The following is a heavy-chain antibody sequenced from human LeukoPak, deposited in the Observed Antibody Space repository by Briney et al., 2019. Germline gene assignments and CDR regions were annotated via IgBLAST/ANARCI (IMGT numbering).Heavy chain of an antibody. Sequence: ASVKVSCKASGYTFTSYDINWVRQATGQGLEWMGWMNPNSGNTGYAQKFQGRVTITRNTSISTAYMELSSLRSEDTAVYYCASHIAVAGKSAFDIWGQGTMVTVSS. V-gene: IGHV1-8*03. CDR1: GYTFTSYD. J-gene: IGHJ3*02. D-gene: IGHD6-19*01. CDR3: ASHIAVAGKSAFDI. CDR2: MNPNSGNT.